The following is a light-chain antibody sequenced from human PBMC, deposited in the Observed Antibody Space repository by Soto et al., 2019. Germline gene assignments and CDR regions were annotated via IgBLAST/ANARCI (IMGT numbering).Light chain of an antibody. CDR3: SSYGGSNNVV. CDR1: SSDVGGYNY. Sequence: QSALTQPPSASGSPGQSVTISCTGTSSDVGGYNYVSWYQHHPGKAPKLMISEVSKRPSGVPDRFSGSKSGNTASLTVSGLQAEDEADYYCSSYGGSNNVVFGGGTQRPS. CDR2: EVS. J-gene: IGLJ2*01. V-gene: IGLV2-8*01.